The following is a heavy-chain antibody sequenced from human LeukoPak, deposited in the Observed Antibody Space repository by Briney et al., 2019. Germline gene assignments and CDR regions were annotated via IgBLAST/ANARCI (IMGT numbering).Heavy chain of an antibody. Sequence: GGSLRLSCAASGFTVSNNYLSWVRQAPGKGLEWVSVIYSGGSTYYADSVKGRFTISRDTSKNTLYLQMNSLRAEDTAVYYCARDGIVGPTAFDYWGQGTLVTVSS. V-gene: IGHV3-53*05. D-gene: IGHD1-26*01. J-gene: IGHJ4*02. CDR3: ARDGIVGPTAFDY. CDR2: IYSGGST. CDR1: GFTVSNNY.